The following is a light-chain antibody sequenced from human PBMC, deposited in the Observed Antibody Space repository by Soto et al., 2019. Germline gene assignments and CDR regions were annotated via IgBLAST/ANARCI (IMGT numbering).Light chain of an antibody. Sequence: AIQLTQSPPSLSASVGDRVTITCRASQGISSALAWYQQKPRKAPKFLIYDVSSLESGVPSRFSGSGSGTDFTLTISSLQPEDFATYYCQQFNSYPLTFGPGTKVDI. CDR3: QQFNSYPLT. V-gene: IGKV1-13*02. CDR1: QGISSA. J-gene: IGKJ3*01. CDR2: DVS.